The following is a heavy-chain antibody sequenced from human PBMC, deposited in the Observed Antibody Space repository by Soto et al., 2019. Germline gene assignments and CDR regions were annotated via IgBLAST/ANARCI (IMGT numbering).Heavy chain of an antibody. CDR2: ISKSGGDT. J-gene: IGHJ4*02. D-gene: IGHD2-2*01. CDR3: AKDTYSSSWYF. CDR1: GFTFTKYA. V-gene: IGHV3-23*01. Sequence: EVQLLESGGDLVQPGGSLRLSCAASGFTFTKYAMTWVRQAPGKGLEWVSSISKSGGDTYYADSVKGRFTISRDNSKNTPYLQMNGLRAEDTALYFCAKDTYSSSWYFWGQGTLVTVSS.